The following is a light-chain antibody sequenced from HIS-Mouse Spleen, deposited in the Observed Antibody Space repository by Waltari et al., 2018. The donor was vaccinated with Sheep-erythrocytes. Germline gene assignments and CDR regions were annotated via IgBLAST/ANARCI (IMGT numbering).Light chain of an antibody. J-gene: IGLJ2*01. CDR3: CSYAGSYTVV. Sequence: QSALTQPRSVSGSPGQSVTISCPGTSTDVGGYNYVSWYQQHPGKAPKLMTYDVSKRPSGVPDRFSGSKSGNTASLTISGLQAEDEADYYCCSYAGSYTVVFGGGTKLTVL. V-gene: IGLV2-11*02. CDR1: STDVGGYNY. CDR2: DVS.